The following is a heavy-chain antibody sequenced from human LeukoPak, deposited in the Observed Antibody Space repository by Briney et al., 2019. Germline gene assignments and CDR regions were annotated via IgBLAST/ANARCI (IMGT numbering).Heavy chain of an antibody. CDR2: IYDRTST. Sequence: PSETLSLTCTVSGDSISSSSYYWAWIRQPPGEGLEWIGYIYDRTSTNYNPSLKSRVRISVDTSKNQFSLRLSSVTAADTAVYYCARRHIAPSGNGHNWFDPWGQGTLVTVSS. D-gene: IGHD6-13*01. CDR3: ARRHIAPSGNGHNWFDP. V-gene: IGHV4-61*05. CDR1: GDSISSSSYY. J-gene: IGHJ5*02.